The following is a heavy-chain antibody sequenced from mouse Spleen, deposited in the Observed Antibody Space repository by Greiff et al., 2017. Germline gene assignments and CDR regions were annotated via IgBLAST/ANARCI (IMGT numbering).Heavy chain of an antibody. Sequence: EVQVVESEGGLVQPGSSMKLSCTASGFTFSDYYMAWVRQVPEKGLEWVANINYDGSSTYYLDSLKSRFIISRDNAKNILYLQMSSLKSEDTATYYCARERYYDGSPYFDYWGQGTTLTVSS. CDR2: INYDGSST. CDR1: GFTFSDYY. V-gene: IGHV5-16*01. D-gene: IGHD1-1*01. CDR3: ARERYYDGSPYFDY. J-gene: IGHJ2*01.